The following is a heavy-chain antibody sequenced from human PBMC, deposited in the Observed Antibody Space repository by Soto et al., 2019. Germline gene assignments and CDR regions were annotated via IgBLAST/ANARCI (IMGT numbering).Heavy chain of an antibody. Sequence: PSETLSLTCAVYGGSVNGYYWNWIRQPPGKGLEWIGEINHTGGTHYNPSLKSRVTMSVGKSKNQFSLRLSSVTAADTAIYYCATRITVFGLLIPPFDPWGQGTQVTVSS. V-gene: IGHV4-34*01. D-gene: IGHD3-3*01. J-gene: IGHJ5*02. CDR2: INHTGGT. CDR3: ATRITVFGLLIPPFDP. CDR1: GGSVNGYY.